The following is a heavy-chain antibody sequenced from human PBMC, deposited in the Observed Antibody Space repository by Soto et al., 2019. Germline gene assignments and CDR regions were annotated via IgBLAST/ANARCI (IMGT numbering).Heavy chain of an antibody. CDR2: INAGNGNT. J-gene: IGHJ3*02. Sequence: ASVKVSCKASGYTFTSYAMHWVRQAPGQRLEWMGWINAGNGNTKYSQKFQGRVTITRDTSASTAYMELSSLRSEDTAVYYCARDGSFGRSKGTNAFDIWGQGTMVTVSS. D-gene: IGHD2-2*03. CDR3: ARDGSFGRSKGTNAFDI. V-gene: IGHV1-3*01. CDR1: GYTFTSYA.